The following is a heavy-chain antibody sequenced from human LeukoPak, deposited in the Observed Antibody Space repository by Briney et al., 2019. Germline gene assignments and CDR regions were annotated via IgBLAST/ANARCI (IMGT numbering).Heavy chain of an antibody. V-gene: IGHV4-4*07. CDR3: ARRSGKGFDY. D-gene: IGHD3-10*01. CDR1: GGSISCYY. J-gene: IGHJ4*02. CDR2: ICTSGST. Sequence: SDTLSLPCTVSGGSISCYYWIWIRQPGGKGREGIGRICTSGSTNYNPSLKSRVTMSVDTSKNQFSLRLSSVAAADTAVYYCARRSGKGFDYWGQGTLVTVSS.